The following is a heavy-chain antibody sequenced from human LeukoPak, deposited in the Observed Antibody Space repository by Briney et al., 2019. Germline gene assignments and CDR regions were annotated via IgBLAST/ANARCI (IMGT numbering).Heavy chain of an antibody. CDR2: ITSSSSYI. CDR3: ARGGYSSTLYGRYQH. D-gene: IGHD5-12*01. V-gene: IGHV3-21*01. Sequence: GGSLRLSCAASEFSVGSNYMTWVRQAPGKGLEWVSSITSSSSYIYYADSVKGRFTISRDNAKNSLYLQMNSLRAEDTAVYYCARGGYSSTLYGRYQHWGQGTLVTVSP. J-gene: IGHJ1*01. CDR1: EFSVGSNY.